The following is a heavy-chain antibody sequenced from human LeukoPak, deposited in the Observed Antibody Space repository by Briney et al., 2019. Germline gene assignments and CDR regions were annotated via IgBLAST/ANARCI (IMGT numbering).Heavy chain of an antibody. Sequence: GRSLRLSCAASGFTFSSYGMHWVRQAPGKGLEWVAVISYDGSNKYYSHSVKGRFTISRDNSKNTLYLHMNSLRADDTAVYYCAKDADHCSGGSCSNFDFWGQGTLVTVSS. CDR1: GFTFSSYG. D-gene: IGHD2-15*01. J-gene: IGHJ4*02. V-gene: IGHV3-30*18. CDR2: ISYDGSNK. CDR3: AKDADHCSGGSCSNFDF.